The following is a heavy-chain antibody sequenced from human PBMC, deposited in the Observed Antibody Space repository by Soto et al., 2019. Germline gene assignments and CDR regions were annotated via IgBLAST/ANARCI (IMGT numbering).Heavy chain of an antibody. CDR1: GFGFSNYT. V-gene: IGHV3-23*01. J-gene: IGHJ4*02. Sequence: GGSLRLSCAASGFGFSNYTMTWVRQAPGKGLEWVSIASGSGASTYYADSVKGRFTISSDNSKSTLYLQMNSLRADDTAIYYCAKVRTASTWYGLFDSWGQGTLVTVSS. CDR2: ASGSGAST. D-gene: IGHD6-13*01. CDR3: AKVRTASTWYGLFDS.